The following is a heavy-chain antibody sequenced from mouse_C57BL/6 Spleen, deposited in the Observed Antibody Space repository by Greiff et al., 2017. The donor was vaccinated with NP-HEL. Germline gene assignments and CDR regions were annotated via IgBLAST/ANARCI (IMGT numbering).Heavy chain of an antibody. J-gene: IGHJ2*01. CDR1: GYTFTSYW. CDR3: ARGGPIDYFDY. CDR2: IDPSDSYT. V-gene: IGHV1-69*01. Sequence: QVQLQQPGAELVMPGASVKLSCKASGYTFTSYWMHWVKQRPGQGLEWIGEIDPSDSYTNYNQKFKGKSTLTVDKSSSTAYMQLSSLTSEDSAVYYCARGGPIDYFDYWGQGTTLTVSS.